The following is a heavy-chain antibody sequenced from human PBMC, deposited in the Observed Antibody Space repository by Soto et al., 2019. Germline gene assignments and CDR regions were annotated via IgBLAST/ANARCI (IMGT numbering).Heavy chain of an antibody. D-gene: IGHD3-3*01. CDR1: GFTFSSYA. CDR2: ISYDGSNK. V-gene: IGHV3-30-3*01. Sequence: GGSLRLSCAASGFTFSSYAMHWVRQAPGKGLEWVAVISYDGSNKYYADSVKGRFTISRDNSKNTLYLQMNSLRAEDTAVYYCARGVYYDFWSGFDYWGQGTLVTVSS. CDR3: ARGVYYDFWSGFDY. J-gene: IGHJ4*02.